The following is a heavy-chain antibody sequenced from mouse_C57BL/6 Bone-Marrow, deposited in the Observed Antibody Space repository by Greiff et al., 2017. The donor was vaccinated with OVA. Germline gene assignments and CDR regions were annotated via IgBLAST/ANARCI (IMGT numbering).Heavy chain of an antibody. CDR2: IDPSDSYT. CDR1: GYTFTSYW. Sequence: VQLQQPGAELVMPGASVKLSCKASGYTFTSYWMHWVKQRPGQGLEWIGEIDPSDSYTNYNQKFKGKSTLTVDKSTSTAYMHLSSLTAEDAAVYYCARDYCSSYDCYYAMDYWGQGTSVTVSS. D-gene: IGHD1-1*01. J-gene: IGHJ4*01. V-gene: IGHV1-69*01. CDR3: ARDYCSSYDCYYAMDY.